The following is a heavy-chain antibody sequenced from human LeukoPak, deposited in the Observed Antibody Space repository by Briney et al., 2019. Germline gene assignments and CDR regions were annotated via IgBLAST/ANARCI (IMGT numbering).Heavy chain of an antibody. V-gene: IGHV4-61*02. D-gene: IGHD4-23*01. CDR1: GGSISSGSYY. Sequence: SETLSLTCTVSGGSISSGSYYWSWIRQPAGKGLEWIGRIYTSGSTNYNPSLKSRVTISVDTSKNQFSLKLSSVTAADTAVYYCARRNRMTTVVTPISNWFDPWGQGTLVTVSS. J-gene: IGHJ5*02. CDR3: ARRNRMTTVVTPISNWFDP. CDR2: IYTSGST.